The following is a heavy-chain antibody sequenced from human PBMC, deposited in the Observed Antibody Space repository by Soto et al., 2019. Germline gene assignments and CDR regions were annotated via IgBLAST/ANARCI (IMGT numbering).Heavy chain of an antibody. CDR3: ARRYGSAIDY. V-gene: IGHV4-59*08. D-gene: IGHD1-26*01. J-gene: IGHJ4*02. CDR2: IYYSGST. Sequence: PSETLSLTCTVSGGSIRSYYWSWIRQPPGKGLEWIGYIYYSGSTNYNPSLKSRVTISVDTSKNQFSLKLSSVTAADTAVYYCARRYGSAIDYWGQGTLVTV. CDR1: GGSIRSYY.